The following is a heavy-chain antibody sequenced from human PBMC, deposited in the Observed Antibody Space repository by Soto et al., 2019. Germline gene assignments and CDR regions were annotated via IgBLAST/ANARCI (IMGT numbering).Heavy chain of an antibody. Sequence: GGSLRLSCAASGFTFSSYGMHWVRQAPGKGLEWVAVIWYDGSNKYYADSVKGRFTISRDNSKNTLYLQMNSLGAEDTAVYYCARDARYCTNGVCPKAGGAFDIWGQGTMVTVSS. J-gene: IGHJ3*02. CDR1: GFTFSSYG. CDR3: ARDARYCTNGVCPKAGGAFDI. CDR2: IWYDGSNK. V-gene: IGHV3-33*01. D-gene: IGHD2-8*01.